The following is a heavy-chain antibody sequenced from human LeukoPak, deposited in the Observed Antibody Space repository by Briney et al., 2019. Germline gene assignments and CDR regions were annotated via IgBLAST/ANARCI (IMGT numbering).Heavy chain of an antibody. V-gene: IGHV3-30*18. CDR2: ISYDGSNK. D-gene: IGHD6-19*01. J-gene: IGHJ4*02. CDR1: GFTFRDYL. Sequence: GGSLRLSCEASGFTFRDYLMNWVRQAPGKGLEWVAGISYDGSNKYHADSVKGRFTISRDNSKNTLYLQMNSLRAEDTAVYYCANGLAQGMAAQGMAVANRLFEYWGQGTLVTVSS. CDR3: ANGLAQGMAAQGMAVANRLFEY.